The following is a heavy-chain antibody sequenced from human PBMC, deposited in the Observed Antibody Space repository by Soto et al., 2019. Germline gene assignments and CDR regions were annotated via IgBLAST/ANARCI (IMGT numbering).Heavy chain of an antibody. J-gene: IGHJ4*02. D-gene: IGHD3-10*01. V-gene: IGHV3-7*01. CDR2: IKRDSTEK. Sequence: PGGSLRLSCASSGFTFGSYGMSWVRQVPGKGLEWLGTIKRDSTEKKYEASVKGRFNMSRDNAQNSLYLQMDSLRAQYTAVYYCARDSGYGSVGSANHYLDYGGQGSPVTVSS. CDR3: ARDSGYGSVGSANHYLDY. CDR1: GFTFGSYG.